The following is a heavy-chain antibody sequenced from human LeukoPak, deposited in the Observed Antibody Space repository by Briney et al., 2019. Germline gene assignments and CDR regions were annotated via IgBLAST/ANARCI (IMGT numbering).Heavy chain of an antibody. CDR3: ARALYYDILTGYRFPAFDI. D-gene: IGHD3-9*01. Sequence: SGTLSLTCAVSGGSISSSNWWSWVRQPPGKGLEWIGEIYHSGSTNYNPSLKSRVTISVDKSKNQFSLKLSSVTAADTAVYYCARALYYDILTGYRFPAFDIWGQGTMVTVSS. CDR2: IYHSGST. V-gene: IGHV4-4*02. J-gene: IGHJ3*02. CDR1: GGSISSSNW.